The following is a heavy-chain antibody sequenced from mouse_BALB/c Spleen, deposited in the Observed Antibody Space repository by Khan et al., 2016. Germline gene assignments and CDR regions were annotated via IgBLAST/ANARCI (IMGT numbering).Heavy chain of an antibody. CDR1: GYTFTNYG. Sequence: QIQLVQSGPELKRPGKTVKISCKASGYTFTNYGINWVKQAPGKGLKWMGWINTYSGESTYADDFKGRFAFSLKTSANTAYLQINNLKNEDTATYFCARYRYYYGSSRYFDVWGAGTTVTVSS. V-gene: IGHV9-3-1*01. J-gene: IGHJ1*01. CDR3: ARYRYYYGSSRYFDV. CDR2: INTYSGES. D-gene: IGHD1-1*01.